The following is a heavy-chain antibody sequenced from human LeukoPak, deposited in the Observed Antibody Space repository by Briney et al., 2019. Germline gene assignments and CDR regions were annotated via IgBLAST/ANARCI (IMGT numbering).Heavy chain of an antibody. CDR2: INSDGSGT. J-gene: IGHJ3*02. Sequence: GGSLRLSCAASGFTFSSYWMHWVRQAPGKGLVWVSRINSDGSGTSYADSVKGRFTISRDNAKNTLYLQMNSLRADDTAVYYCARVQGHPPNGLDIWGQGTMVTVSS. D-gene: IGHD2-8*01. CDR3: ARVQGHPPNGLDI. V-gene: IGHV3-74*01. CDR1: GFTFSSYW.